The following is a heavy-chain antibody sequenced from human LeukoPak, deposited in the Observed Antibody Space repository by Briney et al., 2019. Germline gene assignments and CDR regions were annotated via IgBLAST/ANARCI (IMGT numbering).Heavy chain of an antibody. V-gene: IGHV3-33*01. CDR3: ARENGAFDI. CDR1: GFTFSSYG. J-gene: IGHJ3*02. Sequence: SGGSLRLSCAAPGFTFSSYGMHWVRQAPGKGLEWVAVIWYDGSNKYYADSVKGRFTISRDNSKNTLYLQMNSLRAEDTAVYYCARENGAFDIWGQGTMVTVSS. CDR2: IWYDGSNK.